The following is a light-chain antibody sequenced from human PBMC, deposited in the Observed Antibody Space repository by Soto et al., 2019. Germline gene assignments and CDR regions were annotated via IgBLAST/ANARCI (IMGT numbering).Light chain of an antibody. V-gene: IGKV1-33*01. CDR1: QSIANF. CDR3: QQYEDLPLT. CDR2: DAS. J-gene: IGKJ4*01. Sequence: DVQMTQSPSSLSASVGDRVIITCKAKQSIANFLNWFQHTPGEAPKLLISDASHLELGVPSRFSGRRSGTDFVLDISNLQSEDVSTYFCQQYEDLPLTFGGGTKVDI.